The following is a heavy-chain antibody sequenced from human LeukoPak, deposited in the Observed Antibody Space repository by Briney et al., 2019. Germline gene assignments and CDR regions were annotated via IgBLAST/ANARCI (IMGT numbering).Heavy chain of an antibody. CDR3: AREPCSSGGSCYYFDY. Sequence: ASVKVSCMASGYTFTSYAMHWVRQAPGQRLEWMGWINAGNGNTKYSQKFQGRVTITRDTSASTAYMELSSLRSEDTAVYYCAREPCSSGGSCYYFDYWGQGTLVTVSS. J-gene: IGHJ4*02. CDR2: INAGNGNT. V-gene: IGHV1-3*01. D-gene: IGHD2-15*01. CDR1: GYTFTSYA.